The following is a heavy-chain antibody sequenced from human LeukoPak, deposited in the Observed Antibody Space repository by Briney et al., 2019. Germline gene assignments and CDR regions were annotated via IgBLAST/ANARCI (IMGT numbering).Heavy chain of an antibody. D-gene: IGHD3-22*01. V-gene: IGHV3-21*01. Sequence: GGSLRLSCAASGFTFSSYSMTWVRQAPGKGLEWVSSISSSSSYIYYADSVKGRFTISRDNAKNSLYLQMNSLRAEDTAVYYCARLGRDYYDSSGYYAPDYWGQGTLVTVSS. CDR3: ARLGRDYYDSSGYYAPDY. CDR1: GFTFSSYS. J-gene: IGHJ4*02. CDR2: ISSSSSYI.